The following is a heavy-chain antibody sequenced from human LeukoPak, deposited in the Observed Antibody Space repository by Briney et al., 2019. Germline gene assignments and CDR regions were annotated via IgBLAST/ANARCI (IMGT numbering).Heavy chain of an antibody. CDR1: GFTFSSYA. D-gene: IGHD3-22*01. CDR2: ISYDGSNK. Sequence: GGSLRLSCAASGFTFSSYAIHWVRQAPGKGLEWVAVISYDGSNKYYAGSVKGRFTISRDNAKNSLYLQMNSLRAEDTAVYYCAREESYYYDSSGYLKPLDYWGQGTLVTVSS. CDR3: AREESYYYDSSGYLKPLDY. J-gene: IGHJ4*02. V-gene: IGHV3-30-3*01.